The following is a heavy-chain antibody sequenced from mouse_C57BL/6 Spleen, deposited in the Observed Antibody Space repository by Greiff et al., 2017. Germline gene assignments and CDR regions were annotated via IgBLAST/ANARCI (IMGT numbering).Heavy chain of an antibody. D-gene: IGHD1-1*01. J-gene: IGHJ4*01. CDR2: INPSTGGT. V-gene: IGHV1-42*01. CDR3: ARYYYVSSYAMDY. CDR1: GYSFTGYY. Sequence: LVESGPELVKPGASVKISCKASGYSFTGYYMNWVKQSPEKSLEWIGEINPSTGGTTYNQKFKAKATLTVDKSSSTAYMQLKCLTSEDSAVYYCARYYYVSSYAMDYWGQGTSVTVSS.